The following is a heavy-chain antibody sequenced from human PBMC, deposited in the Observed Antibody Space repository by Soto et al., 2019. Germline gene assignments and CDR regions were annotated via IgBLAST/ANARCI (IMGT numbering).Heavy chain of an antibody. J-gene: IGHJ4*02. CDR2: ISYDGSNK. D-gene: IGHD6-13*01. CDR3: AKDLSEYSSSWTYYFDY. Sequence: QVQLVESGGGVVQPGRSLRLSCAASGFTFSSYGMHWVRQAPGKGLEWVAVISYDGSNKYYADSVKGRFTISRDNSKNTLYLQMNSLRAEDTDVYYCAKDLSEYSSSWTYYFDYWGQGTLVTVSS. V-gene: IGHV3-30*18. CDR1: GFTFSSYG.